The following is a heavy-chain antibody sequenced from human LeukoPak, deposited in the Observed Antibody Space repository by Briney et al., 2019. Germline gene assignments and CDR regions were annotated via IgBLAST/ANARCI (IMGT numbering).Heavy chain of an antibody. J-gene: IGHJ4*02. Sequence: SESLSLTCTVSGGSISSGDYYWSWIRQPPGKGLEWIGYIYYSGSTYYNPSLKSRVTISVDTSKNQFSLKLSSVTAADTAVYYCARAPRFYYFDYWGQGTLVTVSS. CDR1: GGSISSGDYY. V-gene: IGHV4-30-4*01. CDR3: ARAPRFYYFDY. CDR2: IYYSGST.